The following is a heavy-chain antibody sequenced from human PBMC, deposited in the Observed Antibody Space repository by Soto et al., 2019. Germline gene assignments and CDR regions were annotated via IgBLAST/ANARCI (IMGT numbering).Heavy chain of an antibody. V-gene: IGHV4-34*01. CDR1: GGSFSGYY. Sequence: QLQLQQWDAGLLKPSETLSLTCAVYGGSFSGYYWNWIRQPPGKGLEWIGEINHSGSTNYNPSLKSRVTISVDTSKNQFSLKLSSVTAADTAVYYCARGWGRIFDYWGQGTLVTVSS. CDR2: INHSGST. D-gene: IGHD7-27*01. CDR3: ARGWGRIFDY. J-gene: IGHJ4*02.